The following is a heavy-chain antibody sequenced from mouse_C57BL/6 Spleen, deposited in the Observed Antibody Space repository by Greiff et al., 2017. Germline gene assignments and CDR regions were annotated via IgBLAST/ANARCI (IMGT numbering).Heavy chain of an antibody. Sequence: VQLKESGAELVKPGASVKISCKASGYAFSSYWMNWVKQRPGKGLEWIGQIYPGDGDTNYNGKFKGKATLTADKSSSTAYMQLSSLTSEDSAVYFCASRDYGSSFDYWGQGTTLTVSS. CDR1: GYAFSSYW. CDR3: ASRDYGSSFDY. CDR2: IYPGDGDT. J-gene: IGHJ2*01. V-gene: IGHV1-80*01. D-gene: IGHD1-1*01.